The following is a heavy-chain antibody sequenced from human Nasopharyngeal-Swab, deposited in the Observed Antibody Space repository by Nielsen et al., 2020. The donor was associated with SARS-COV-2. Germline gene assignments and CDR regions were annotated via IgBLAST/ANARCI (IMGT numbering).Heavy chain of an antibody. CDR3: ARAGITMIVVVKYFDL. CDR1: GFTFSSYW. Sequence: LSLTCAATGFTFSSYWMSWVRQAPGRGLEWLAHTKEDGTVTHYVDSVRGRFTVSRDNAKNSLFLQMNSLRAEDTAVYYCARAGITMIVVVKYFDLWGRGTLVTVSS. V-gene: IGHV3-7*03. J-gene: IGHJ2*01. CDR2: TKEDGTVT. D-gene: IGHD3-22*01.